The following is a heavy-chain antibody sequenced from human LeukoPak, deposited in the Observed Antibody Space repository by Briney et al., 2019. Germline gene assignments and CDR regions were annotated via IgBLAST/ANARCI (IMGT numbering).Heavy chain of an antibody. D-gene: IGHD5-12*01. Sequence: SGRSLRLSCAASGFTVSSNYMSWVRQGPGKGLEWVSVIYSGGSTYYADSVKGRFTISRDNSKNTLSLQMNSLRADDTAVYYCAKDGAWLRFDDWGQGILVSVSS. CDR2: IYSGGST. J-gene: IGHJ4*02. V-gene: IGHV3-53*01. CDR1: GFTVSSNY. CDR3: AKDGAWLRFDD.